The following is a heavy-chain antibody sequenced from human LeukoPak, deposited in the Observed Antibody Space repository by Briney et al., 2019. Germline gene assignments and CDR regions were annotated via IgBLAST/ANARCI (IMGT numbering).Heavy chain of an antibody. CDR2: IYYSGST. V-gene: IGHV4-59*11. CDR3: ARTSYYYDSSGYFDY. D-gene: IGHD3-22*01. CDR1: GGSISSHY. J-gene: IGHJ4*02. Sequence: PSETLSLTCTVSGGSISSHYWSWIRQPPGKGLEWIGYIYYSGSTNYNPSLKSRVTISVDTSKNQFSLKLSSVTAADTAVYYCARTSYYYDSSGYFDYWGQGTLVTVSS.